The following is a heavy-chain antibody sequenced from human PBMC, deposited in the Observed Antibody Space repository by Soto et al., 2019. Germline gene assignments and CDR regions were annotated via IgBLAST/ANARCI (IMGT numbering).Heavy chain of an antibody. J-gene: IGHJ6*02. CDR1: GYTFTGYY. V-gene: IGHV1-2*04. Sequence: VSVKVSCKASGYTFTGYYMHWVRQAPGQGLEWMGWINPNSGGTNYAQKFQGWVTMTRDTSISTAYMELSRLRSDDTAVYYCARDYYDSSGYSTNYYGMDVWGQGTTVTVSS. CDR3: ARDYYDSSGYSTNYYGMDV. CDR2: INPNSGGT. D-gene: IGHD3-22*01.